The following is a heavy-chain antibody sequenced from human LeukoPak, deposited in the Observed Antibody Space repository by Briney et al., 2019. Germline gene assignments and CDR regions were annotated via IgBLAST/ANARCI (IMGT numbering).Heavy chain of an antibody. CDR1: GGSIRSYY. CDR3: AGVVEVPAATGLWFDP. CDR2: IYYSGST. D-gene: IGHD2-2*01. Sequence: SETLSLTCTVSGGSIRSYYWSCIRQPPGKGLEWIGYIYYSGSTNYNPSLKSRVTMSEDTSKNQFSLKLSSVTAADTAVYYCAGVVEVPAATGLWFDPWGQGTLVTVSS. J-gene: IGHJ5*02. V-gene: IGHV4-59*01.